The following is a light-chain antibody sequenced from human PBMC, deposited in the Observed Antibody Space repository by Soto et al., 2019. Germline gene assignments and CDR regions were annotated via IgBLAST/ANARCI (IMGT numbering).Light chain of an antibody. V-gene: IGKV3-15*01. CDR2: GAP. Sequence: IVMTQSPATLSVSPGERATLSCRASQSVGSDLAWYQQKPGQAPRLLIYGAPTRATGFPARFSVSGSGTEFTLTISSLQSEDFAVYYCQQYNNWPQTFGQGTKV. CDR1: QSVGSD. J-gene: IGKJ1*01. CDR3: QQYNNWPQT.